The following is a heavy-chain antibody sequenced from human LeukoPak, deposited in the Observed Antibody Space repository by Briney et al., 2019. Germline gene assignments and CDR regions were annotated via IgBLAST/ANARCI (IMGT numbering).Heavy chain of an antibody. V-gene: IGHV3-7*01. D-gene: IGHD3-10*01. Sequence: GGSLRLSCAASGFTFSSYCMSWVRQAPGKGLEWVANIKQDGSEKYYVDSVKGRFTISRDNAKNSLYLQMNSLRAEDTAVYYCARDRYYYGSGSSSYFDYWGQGTLVTVSS. CDR1: GFTFSSYC. J-gene: IGHJ4*02. CDR3: ARDRYYYGSGSSSYFDY. CDR2: IKQDGSEK.